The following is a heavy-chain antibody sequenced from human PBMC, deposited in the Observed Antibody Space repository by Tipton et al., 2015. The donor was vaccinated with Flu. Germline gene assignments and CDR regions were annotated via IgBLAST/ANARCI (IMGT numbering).Heavy chain of an antibody. Sequence: QLMQSGGGLVKPGGSLRLSCAASGFTFSDYYMSWIRQAPGKGLEWISYIGTTVTNIYYADSVKGRFTISRDNANNLMYLQMSSLRAEDTAVYYCARGPYCGRDCYRYWYFDLWGRGTLVTVSS. D-gene: IGHD2-21*01. CDR3: ARGPYCGRDCYRYWYFDL. CDR2: IGTTVTNI. J-gene: IGHJ2*01. CDR1: GFTFSDYY. V-gene: IGHV3-11*01.